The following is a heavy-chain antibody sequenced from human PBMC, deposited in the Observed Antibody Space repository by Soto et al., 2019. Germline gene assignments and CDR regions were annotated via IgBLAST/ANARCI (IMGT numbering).Heavy chain of an antibody. J-gene: IGHJ5*02. Sequence: GGSLRLSCAASGFTFSSYAMSWVRQAPGKGLEWVSAISGSGGSTYYADSVKGRFTISRDNSKNTLYLQMNSLRAEYTAVYYFAKNLLRLPWFDLWGQGTLVTVSS. CDR2: ISGSGGST. CDR1: GFTFSSYA. D-gene: IGHD5-12*01. V-gene: IGHV3-23*01. CDR3: AKNLLRLPWFDL.